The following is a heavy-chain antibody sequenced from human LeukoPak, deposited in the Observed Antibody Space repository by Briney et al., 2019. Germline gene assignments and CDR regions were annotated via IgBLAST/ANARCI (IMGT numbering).Heavy chain of an antibody. CDR2: IHYTGST. J-gene: IGHJ4*02. CDR1: GGSISSYY. CDR3: ARGGVYGDYVGY. V-gene: IGHV4-59*08. Sequence: SETLSLTCAVSGGSISSYYWSWIRQSPGKGLECIGYIHYTGSTNYNPSLKSRVTISVDTSKNQFSLKLSSVTAADTAVYYCARGGVYGDYVGYWGQGTLVTVSS. D-gene: IGHD4-17*01.